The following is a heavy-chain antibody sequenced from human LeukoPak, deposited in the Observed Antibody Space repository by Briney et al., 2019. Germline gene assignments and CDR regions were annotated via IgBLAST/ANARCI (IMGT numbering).Heavy chain of an antibody. J-gene: IGHJ4*02. D-gene: IGHD1-26*01. Sequence: PGRSLRLSCAASGFTFSNYGMHWVRQAPGKGLEWAAVIWYDGNNKFYADSVKGRFTISRDNSKNTLYLQMDSLRAEDTAVYYCAKSLKYAGSYGDFWGQGTLVTVSS. CDR3: AKSLKYAGSYGDF. CDR2: IWYDGNNK. CDR1: GFTFSNYG. V-gene: IGHV3-33*06.